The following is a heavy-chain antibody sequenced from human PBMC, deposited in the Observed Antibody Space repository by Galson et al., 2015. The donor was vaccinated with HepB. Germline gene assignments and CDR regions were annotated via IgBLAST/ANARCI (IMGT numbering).Heavy chain of an antibody. V-gene: IGHV3-15*01. CDR2: IQSKSEGEKT. D-gene: IGHD3-10*01. J-gene: IGHJ4*02. CDR3: MTDKSWFGELTDY. Sequence: SLRLSCAASGFSFSDAWMSWVRQPPGKGLEWVARIQSKSEGEKTDYAAQVKGRFTISRDDSKNTLYLQMNSLITEETAVYYCMTDKSWFGELTDYRGQGTLVTVSS. CDR1: GFSFSDAW.